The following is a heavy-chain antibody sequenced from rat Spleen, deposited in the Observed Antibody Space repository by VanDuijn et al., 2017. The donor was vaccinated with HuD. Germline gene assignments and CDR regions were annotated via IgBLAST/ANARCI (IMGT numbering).Heavy chain of an antibody. D-gene: IGHD4-3*01. CDR3: ARDFGPFGITY. J-gene: IGHJ2*01. Sequence: QVQLKESGPGLVQPSQTLSLTCTVSGFSLISNGVSWVRQPPGKGLEWIAAISSGGSTAYNSLLKSRLSITRDTSKSQVFLKMNSLQTEDTATYSCARDFGPFGITYWGQGVMVTVSS. CDR1: GFSLISNG. V-gene: IGHV2S12*01. CDR2: ISSGGST.